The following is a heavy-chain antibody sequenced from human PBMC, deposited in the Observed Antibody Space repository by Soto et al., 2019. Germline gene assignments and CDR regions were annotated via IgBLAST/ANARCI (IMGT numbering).Heavy chain of an antibody. Sequence: EVQLVESGGGLIQPGGSLTLTCAASGVTVNTNYMSWVRQSPGKGLEWVSLFESGGSIYYADSVKGRFTISRDNFKNTLSLQMNSLRVEDMAVYFCASTAVWKNAFEIWGQGTLVSVSS. CDR2: FESGGSI. D-gene: IGHD3-16*01. V-gene: IGHV3-53*01. CDR3: ASTAVWKNAFEI. CDR1: GVTVNTNY. J-gene: IGHJ3*02.